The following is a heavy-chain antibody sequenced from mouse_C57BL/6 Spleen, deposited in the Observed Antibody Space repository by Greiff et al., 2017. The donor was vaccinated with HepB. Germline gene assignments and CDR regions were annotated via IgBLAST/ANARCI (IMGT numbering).Heavy chain of an antibody. Sequence: VQLQQSGAELVRPGASVTLSCKASGYTFTDYEMHWVKQTPVHGLEWIGAIDPETGGTAYNQKFKGKAILTADKSSSTAYMELRSLTSEDSAVYYCTRSGVGRRGAMDYWGQGTSVTVSS. D-gene: IGHD4-1*01. J-gene: IGHJ4*01. CDR2: IDPETGGT. CDR1: GYTFTDYE. CDR3: TRSGVGRRGAMDY. V-gene: IGHV1-15*01.